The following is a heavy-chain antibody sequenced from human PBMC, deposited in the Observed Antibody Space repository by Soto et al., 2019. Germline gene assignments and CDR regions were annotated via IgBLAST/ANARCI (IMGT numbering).Heavy chain of an antibody. CDR1: ESTLSDFW. Sequence: GGSLRLSCVASESTLSDFWMTWVRHLPGKGLEWVASIKQDGSEQYYLDSVKGRFTISRDNARNTLYLQMNSLRVEDTAVYFCARPPHGMDVWGQGTTVTVSS. CDR3: ARPPHGMDV. CDR2: IKQDGSEQ. J-gene: IGHJ6*02. V-gene: IGHV3-7*03.